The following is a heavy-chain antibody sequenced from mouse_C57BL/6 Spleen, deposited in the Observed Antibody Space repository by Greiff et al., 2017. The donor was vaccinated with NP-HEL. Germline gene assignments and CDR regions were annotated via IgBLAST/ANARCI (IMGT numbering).Heavy chain of an antibody. CDR2: IDPSDSYT. D-gene: IGHD2-5*01. CDR3: ARYSNYEYFDV. CDR1: GYTFTSYW. V-gene: IGHV1-69*01. Sequence: QVQLQQPGAELVMPGASVKLSCKASGYTFTSYWMHWVKQRPGQGLEWIGEIDPSDSYTNYNQKFKGKSTLTVDKSSSTAYMQLSSLTSKDSAVYYCARYSNYEYFDVWGTGTTVTVSS. J-gene: IGHJ1*03.